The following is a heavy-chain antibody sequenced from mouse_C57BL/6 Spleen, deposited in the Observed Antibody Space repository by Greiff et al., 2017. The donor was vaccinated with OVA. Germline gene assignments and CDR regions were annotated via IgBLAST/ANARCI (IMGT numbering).Heavy chain of an antibody. D-gene: IGHD3-1*01. V-gene: IGHV1-59*01. CDR2: IDPSDSYT. Sequence: QVQLQQPGAELVRPGTSVKLSCKASGYTFTSYWMHWVKQRPGQGLEWIGVIDPSDSYTNYNQKFKGKATLTVDTSSSTAYMQLSSLPSEDSAVYYCARPSLRALAYWGQGTLVTVSA. CDR1: GYTFTSYW. J-gene: IGHJ3*01. CDR3: ARPSLRALAY.